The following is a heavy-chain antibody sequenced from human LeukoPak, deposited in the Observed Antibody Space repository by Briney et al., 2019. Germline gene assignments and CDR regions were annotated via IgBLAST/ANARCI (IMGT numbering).Heavy chain of an antibody. CDR2: ISGSGGST. Sequence: QTGGSLRLSCAASGFTFSSYAMSWVRQAPGKGLEWVSAISGSGGSTYYADSVKGRFTISRDNSKNTLYLQMNSLRAEDTAVYYCARADIVVVTALWYFDLWGRGTLVSVSS. D-gene: IGHD2-21*02. J-gene: IGHJ2*01. CDR1: GFTFSSYA. CDR3: ARADIVVVTALWYFDL. V-gene: IGHV3-23*01.